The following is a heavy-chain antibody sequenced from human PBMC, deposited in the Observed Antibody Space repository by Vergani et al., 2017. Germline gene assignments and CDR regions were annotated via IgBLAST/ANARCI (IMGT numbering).Heavy chain of an antibody. CDR2: IHPSGST. J-gene: IGHJ5*02. V-gene: IGHV4-34*01. CDR1: GGSFSGYY. Sequence: QVQLQQWGAGLLKPSETLSLTCAVYGGSFSGYYWSWIRQPPGKGLEWIGEIHPSGSTNYNPSLKSRVTISVDTSKKQFSLKLSSVTAADTAVYYCARGQYVLLWFGERNWFDPWGQGTLVTVSS. D-gene: IGHD3-10*01. CDR3: ARGQYVLLWFGERNWFDP.